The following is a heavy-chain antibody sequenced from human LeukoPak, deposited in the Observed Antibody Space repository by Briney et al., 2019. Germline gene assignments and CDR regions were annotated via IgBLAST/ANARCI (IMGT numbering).Heavy chain of an antibody. J-gene: IGHJ3*02. D-gene: IGHD1-20*01. V-gene: IGHV1-2*02. CDR1: GYTFTAYY. Sequence: ASVKVSCKASGYTFTAYYMHWVRQAPGQGLQWMGLINPNGGGTSYAQKFQGRVSVTRDTSIRTAYMELSRLRSDDTAVYYCAREALTGTDGDVFDIWGQGTMVTVSS. CDR3: AREALTGTDGDVFDI. CDR2: INPNGGGT.